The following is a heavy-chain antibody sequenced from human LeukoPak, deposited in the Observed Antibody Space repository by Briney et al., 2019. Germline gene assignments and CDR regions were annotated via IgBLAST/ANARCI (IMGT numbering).Heavy chain of an antibody. CDR3: ARCTLSQDD. V-gene: IGHV3-74*01. Sequence: PRGSLRLSCAASGFTLSIYWTHWVCQAPGRGLVWVSRTISDGSGTSYADSVKGRFTISRDNAKNTQYLQMNSRGAHDTAVYYWARCTLSQDDWGNGALVTVCS. J-gene: IGHJ4*01. CDR2: TISDGSGT. CDR1: GFTLSIYW. D-gene: IGHD2-2*01.